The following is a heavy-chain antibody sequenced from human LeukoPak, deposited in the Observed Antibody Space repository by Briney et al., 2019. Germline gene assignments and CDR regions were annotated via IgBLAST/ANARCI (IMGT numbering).Heavy chain of an antibody. J-gene: IGHJ4*02. CDR2: IYYSGST. D-gene: IGHD3-22*01. CDR3: ARGITYYYDSSGYNYFDY. CDR1: GGSFSSHY. V-gene: IGHV4-59*11. Sequence: SETLSLTCTVSGGSFSSHYWSWIRQPPGKGLEWIGYIYYSGSTNYNPSLKSRVTISVDTSKNQFSLKLSSVTAADTAVYYCARGITYYYDSSGYNYFDYWGQGTLVTVSS.